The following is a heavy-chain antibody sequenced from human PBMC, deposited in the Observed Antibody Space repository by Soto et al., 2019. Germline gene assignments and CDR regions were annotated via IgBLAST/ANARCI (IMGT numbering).Heavy chain of an antibody. D-gene: IGHD6-13*01. CDR3: SRSSGYSSSWYLGNYYYYGMDV. CDR1: GYTFTSYA. CDR2: INAGHGNT. V-gene: IGHV1-3*01. Sequence: GASVKVSCKASGYTFTSYAMHWVRQAPGQRLEWMGWINAGHGNTKYSQKFQGRVTITRDTSASTAYMELSSLRSEDTAVYYCSRSSGYSSSWYLGNYYYYGMDVWGQGTTVTVSS. J-gene: IGHJ6*02.